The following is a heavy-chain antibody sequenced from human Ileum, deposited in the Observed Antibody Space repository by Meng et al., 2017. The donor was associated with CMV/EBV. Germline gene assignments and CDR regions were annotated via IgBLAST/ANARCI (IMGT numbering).Heavy chain of an antibody. Sequence: GESLKISCVASGFTFSYYGIHWVRQTADKGLEWVTFIRYDGSNTYYVDSVKGRFSISRDDSENTVYLQMHALRAEDTAVYYCAASSTHGMYVDRIYWGQGTLVTVSS. CDR1: GFTFSYYG. V-gene: IGHV3-30*02. D-gene: IGHD2-2*01. J-gene: IGHJ4*02. CDR3: AASSTHGMYVDRIY. CDR2: IRYDGSNT.